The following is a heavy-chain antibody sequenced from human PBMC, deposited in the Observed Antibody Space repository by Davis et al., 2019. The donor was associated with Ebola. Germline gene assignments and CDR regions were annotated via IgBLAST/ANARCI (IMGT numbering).Heavy chain of an antibody. CDR2: IYRDERT. J-gene: IGHJ2*01. D-gene: IGHD4-17*01. V-gene: IGHV3-53*01. Sequence: PGGSLRLSCAASGFIVSDKYMSWVRQAPGKGLEWVSVIYRDERTYYADSVKGRFTVSRDNSENMVYLQMSTLRAEDTAVYYCARHINGDFWYFDLWGRGTRVTVSS. CDR1: GFIVSDKY. CDR3: ARHINGDFWYFDL.